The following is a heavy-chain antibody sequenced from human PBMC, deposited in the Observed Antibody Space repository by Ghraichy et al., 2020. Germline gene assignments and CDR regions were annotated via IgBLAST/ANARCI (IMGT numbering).Heavy chain of an antibody. CDR2: IWYDGSNK. Sequence: GGSLRLSCAASGFTFSSYGMHWVRQAPGKGLEWVAVIWYDGSNKYYADSVKGRFTISRDNSKNTLYLQMNSLRAEDTAVYYCARGHTSYHYYCGMDVWGQGTTVTVSS. CDR1: GFTFSSYG. D-gene: IGHD2-2*01. V-gene: IGHV3-33*01. J-gene: IGHJ6*02. CDR3: ARGHTSYHYYCGMDV.